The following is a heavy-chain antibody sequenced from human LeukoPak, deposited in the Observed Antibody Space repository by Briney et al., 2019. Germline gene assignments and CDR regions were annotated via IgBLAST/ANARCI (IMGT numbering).Heavy chain of an antibody. D-gene: IGHD4-17*01. J-gene: IGHJ4*02. Sequence: PGGSLRLSCAASGFTFSSYTMNWVRQAPGKGLEGVSSISSRSSYIYYADSVKGRFTSSRDNAKNSPYMQMTSLRAEDTAVYYCARDRRTMTTCDYWGQGSLVTVSS. V-gene: IGHV3-21*01. CDR3: ARDRRTMTTCDY. CDR2: ISSRSSYI. CDR1: GFTFSSYT.